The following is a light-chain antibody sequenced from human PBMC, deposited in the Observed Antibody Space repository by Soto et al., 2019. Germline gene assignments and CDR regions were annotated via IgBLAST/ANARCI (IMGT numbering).Light chain of an antibody. J-gene: IGLJ1*01. CDR3: SSYTSSSLYV. V-gene: IGLV2-14*01. Sequence: QSALTQPASVSGSPGQSITISCTGTSSDVGGYNYVSWYQQHPGKAPKLMIYDVSNRPSGVSKRFSGYKSGNTASLTISGRQAEDEADYYCSSYTSSSLYVFGTGTKVTVL. CDR1: SSDVGGYNY. CDR2: DVS.